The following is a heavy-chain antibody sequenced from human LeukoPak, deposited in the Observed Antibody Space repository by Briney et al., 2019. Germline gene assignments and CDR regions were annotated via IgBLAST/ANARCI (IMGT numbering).Heavy chain of an antibody. CDR1: GYTFTSYD. V-gene: IGHV1-18*01. Sequence: ASVKVSCKASGYTFTSYDINWVRQATGQGLEWMGWISAYNSNTHYAQKLQGRVTMTTDTSTSTAYMEVRSLRSDDTAVYYCASEVGRGFDYWGQGTLVTVSS. J-gene: IGHJ4*02. D-gene: IGHD1-26*01. CDR3: ASEVGRGFDY. CDR2: ISAYNSNT.